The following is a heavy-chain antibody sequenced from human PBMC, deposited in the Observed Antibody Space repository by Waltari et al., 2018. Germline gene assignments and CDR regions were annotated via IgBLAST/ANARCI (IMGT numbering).Heavy chain of an antibody. V-gene: IGHV3-64*07. Sequence: EAQLVESGGGLVQPGGSLRLSCAASGCTFSNYDMHWVRQAPGKGLEYVSAISGNGGRTYYADSVKGRFTISRDNSKNTLYLQMGSLRAEDMAVYYCATSRGFREFANYWGQGTLVTVSS. D-gene: IGHD3-10*01. J-gene: IGHJ4*02. CDR2: ISGNGGRT. CDR3: ATSRGFREFANY. CDR1: GCTFSNYD.